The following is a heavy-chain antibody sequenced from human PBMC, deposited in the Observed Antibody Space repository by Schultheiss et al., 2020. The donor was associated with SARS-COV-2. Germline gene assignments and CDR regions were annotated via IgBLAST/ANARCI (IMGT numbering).Heavy chain of an antibody. CDR1: GGSISSYY. Sequence: SETLSLTCTVSGGSISSYYWSWIRQPPGKGLEWIGYIYYSGSTNYNPSLKSRVTISVDTSKNQFSLKLSSVTAADTAVYYCAGQGSGSYYYYYGMDVWGQGTTVTVSS. D-gene: IGHD1-26*01. CDR2: IYYSGST. CDR3: AGQGSGSYYYYYGMDV. J-gene: IGHJ6*02. V-gene: IGHV4-59*01.